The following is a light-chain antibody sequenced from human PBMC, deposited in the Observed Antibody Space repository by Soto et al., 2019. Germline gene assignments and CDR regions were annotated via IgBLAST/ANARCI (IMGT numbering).Light chain of an antibody. CDR2: EVT. V-gene: IGLV2-14*01. CDR1: SGDIGSYNR. CDR3: SSYTNINTRACV. J-gene: IGLJ1*01. Sequence: QSSLNQPASVSGSPGRSITISCTGTSGDIGSYNRVSWYQQHPGKAPKLIIYEVTDRPSGVSNRFSGSKSGNTASLTISGLQAEDEAEYYCSSYTNINTRACVFGTGTRSPS.